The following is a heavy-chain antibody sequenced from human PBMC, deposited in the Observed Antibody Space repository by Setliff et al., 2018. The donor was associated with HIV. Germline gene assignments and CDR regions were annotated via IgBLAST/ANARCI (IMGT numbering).Heavy chain of an antibody. Sequence: PGGSLRLSCAASGFSFRNYGMHWVRQAPGKGLEWVAFISYDGSDRYYGDSVRGRFTISRDNSKNTLYLQMNSLRSEDTAVYYCAKEDQRVTSVDYWGQGTPVTVSS. CDR1: GFSFRNYG. V-gene: IGHV3-30*02. J-gene: IGHJ4*02. CDR2: ISYDGSDR. CDR3: AKEDQRVTSVDY. D-gene: IGHD2-2*01.